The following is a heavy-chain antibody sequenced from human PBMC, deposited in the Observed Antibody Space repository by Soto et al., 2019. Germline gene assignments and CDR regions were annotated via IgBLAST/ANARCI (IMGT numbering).Heavy chain of an antibody. Sequence: SETLSLTCSVSGDSISSGAYHWSWIRQHPGKGLEWIGYIYESGNTYYNPSLKSRLTISIGTSKDQFSLKLSSVTAADTAVYYCATRTTYCGGDCYLGWFDPWGQGTLVTVSS. D-gene: IGHD2-21*02. J-gene: IGHJ5*02. CDR1: GDSISSGAYH. V-gene: IGHV4-31*03. CDR3: ATRTTYCGGDCYLGWFDP. CDR2: IYESGNT.